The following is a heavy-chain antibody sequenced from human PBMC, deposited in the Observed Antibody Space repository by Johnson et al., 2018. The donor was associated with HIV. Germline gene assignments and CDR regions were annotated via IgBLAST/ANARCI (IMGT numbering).Heavy chain of an antibody. CDR1: GFTFSDFF. CDR3: AKEIGQYYYESSGYAFDM. D-gene: IGHD3-22*01. V-gene: IGHV3-11*01. CDR2: MSTSGSPK. Sequence: QVQLVESGGGLVKPGGSLRLSCAASGFTFSDFFMSWIRQAPGKGLEWVAYMSTSGSPKFYADSVKGRFTISRDNAKNSLYLQMNSLRAEDTAVYYCAKEIGQYYYESSGYAFDMWGQGTMVTVSS. J-gene: IGHJ3*02.